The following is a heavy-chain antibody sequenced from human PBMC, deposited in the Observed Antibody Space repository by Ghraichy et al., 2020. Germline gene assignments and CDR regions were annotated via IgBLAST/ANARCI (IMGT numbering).Heavy chain of an antibody. Sequence: SLRLSCGASGFIFNKFWMTWVRQAPGKGLEWVANINDDAKEKYYVDSVQGRFTIFRDNARNVLYLQMNSVRVEDTAVYYCARDPSYGALDYWGQGTVVTVSS. J-gene: IGHJ4*02. CDR2: INDDAKEK. CDR1: GFIFNKFW. D-gene: IGHD4/OR15-4a*01. CDR3: ARDPSYGALDY. V-gene: IGHV3-7*03.